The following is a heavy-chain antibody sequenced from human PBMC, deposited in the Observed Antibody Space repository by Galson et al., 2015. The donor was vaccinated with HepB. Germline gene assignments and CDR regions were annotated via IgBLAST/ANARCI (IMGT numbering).Heavy chain of an antibody. J-gene: IGHJ4*02. Sequence: PALVKPTQTLTLTCTFSGFSLSTSGVGVGWIRQPPGKALEWLALIYWDDDKRYSPSLKSRLTITKDTSKNQVVLTMTNMDPVDTATYYCAHIALVYGPAPPNYFDYWGQGTLVTVSS. V-gene: IGHV2-5*02. CDR2: IYWDDDK. D-gene: IGHD1-14*01. CDR3: AHIALVYGPAPPNYFDY. CDR1: GFSLSTSGVG.